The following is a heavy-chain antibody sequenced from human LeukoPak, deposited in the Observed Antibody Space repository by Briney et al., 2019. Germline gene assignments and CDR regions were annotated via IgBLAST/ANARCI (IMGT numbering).Heavy chain of an antibody. CDR1: GCTLCGSA. D-gene: IGHD4-23*01. CDR3: ATNHALKTPHPYGLDS. J-gene: IGHJ6*02. CDR2: IIPVLNIT. Sequence: ASVKVSRKQCGCTLCGSAIIWGRQAPGQGLECMGRIIPVLNITTYAQTFQGRVTITAATSTSTAYMELSSPRSEETAVYYSATNHALKTPHPYGLDSWGQGTTVIVSS. V-gene: IGHV1-69*04.